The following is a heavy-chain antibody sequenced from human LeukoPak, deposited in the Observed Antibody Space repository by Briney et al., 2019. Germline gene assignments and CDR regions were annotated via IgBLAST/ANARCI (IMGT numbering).Heavy chain of an antibody. CDR2: INPSGGST. J-gene: IGHJ6*02. D-gene: IGHD6-13*01. CDR1: GYTFTSYY. V-gene: IGHV1-46*01. CDR3: ARDYSSSWYAPLGYGMDV. Sequence: GASVKVSCKASGYTFTSYYMHWVRQAPGQGLEWMGIINPSGGSTSYAQKFQGRVTMTRDTSTSTVYMELSSLRSEDTAVYYCARDYSSSWYAPLGYGMDVWGQGTTVIVSS.